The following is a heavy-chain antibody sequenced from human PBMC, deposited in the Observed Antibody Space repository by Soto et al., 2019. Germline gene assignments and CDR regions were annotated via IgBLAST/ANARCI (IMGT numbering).Heavy chain of an antibody. V-gene: IGHV1-69*13. CDR1: GGTFSSYA. Sequence: SVKFFCKASGGTFSSYAISWVRQAPGQGLEWMGGIIPIFGTANYAQKFQGRVTITADESTSTAYMELSSLRSEDTAVYYCARAGYSYGRARYGMDVWGQGTTVTVSS. CDR2: IIPIFGTA. CDR3: ARAGYSYGRARYGMDV. D-gene: IGHD5-18*01. J-gene: IGHJ6*02.